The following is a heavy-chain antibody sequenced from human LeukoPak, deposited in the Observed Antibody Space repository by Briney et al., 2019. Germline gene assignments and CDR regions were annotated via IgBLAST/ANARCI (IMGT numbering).Heavy chain of an antibody. CDR1: GYTFTSYD. V-gene: IGHV1-69*13. J-gene: IGHJ4*02. CDR3: ARELESHKGI. D-gene: IGHD3-10*01. Sequence: ASVKVSCKASGYTFTSYDINWVRQAPGQGLEWMGGIIPIFGTANYAQKFQGRVTITADESTSTAYMELSSLRSEDTAVYYCARELESHKGIWGQGTLVTVSS. CDR2: IIPIFGTA.